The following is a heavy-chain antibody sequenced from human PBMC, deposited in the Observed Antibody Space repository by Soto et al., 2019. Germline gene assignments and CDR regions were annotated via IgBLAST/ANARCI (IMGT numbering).Heavy chain of an antibody. J-gene: IGHJ4*02. Sequence: QLQLQASGPGLVKPSEPLSLTCTVSGGSISSSSYYWGWIRQPPGKWLEWIGSIYYSGSTYYNPSLNSRVTISVDTSKSQFSLKLSSVTAADTAVYYCARLEGDYGDHLGYFDYWGQGTLVTVSS. V-gene: IGHV4-39*01. D-gene: IGHD4-17*01. CDR1: GGSISSSSYY. CDR3: ARLEGDYGDHLGYFDY. CDR2: IYYSGST.